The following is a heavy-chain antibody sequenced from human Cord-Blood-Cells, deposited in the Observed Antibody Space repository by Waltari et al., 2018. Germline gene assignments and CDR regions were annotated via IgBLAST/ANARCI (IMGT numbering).Heavy chain of an antibody. CDR2: IYSGGST. CDR1: GFPRSSTY. J-gene: IGHJ4*02. V-gene: IGHV3-53*02. CDR3: ARDPDYCSSTSCYTY. D-gene: IGHD2-2*02. Sequence: EVQLVATAGALIQPGGSLRLSCASSGFPRSSTYIIWAPLAPGKGLEWGSGIYSGGSTYYADSVKGRFTISRDNSKNTLYLQMNSLRAEDTAVYYCARDPDYCSSTSCYTYWGQGTLVTVSS.